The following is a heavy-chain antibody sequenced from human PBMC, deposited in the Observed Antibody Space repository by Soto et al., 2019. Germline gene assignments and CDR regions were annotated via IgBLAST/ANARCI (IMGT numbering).Heavy chain of an antibody. V-gene: IGHV4-39*01. CDR2: IYYSGST. Sequence: SETLSLTCTVSGGSISSSSYYWGWIRQPPGKGLEWIGSIYYSGSTYYNPSLKSRVTISVDTSKNQFSLKLSSVTAADTAVYYCARLWGYYGSGGDDYWGQGTLVTVSS. D-gene: IGHD3-10*01. CDR3: ARLWGYYGSGGDDY. CDR1: GGSISSSSYY. J-gene: IGHJ4*02.